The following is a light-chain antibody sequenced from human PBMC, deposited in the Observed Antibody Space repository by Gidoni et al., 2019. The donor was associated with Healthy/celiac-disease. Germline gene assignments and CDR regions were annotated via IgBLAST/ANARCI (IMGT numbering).Light chain of an antibody. CDR2: DAS. CDR1: QSVSSY. V-gene: IGKV3-11*01. Sequence: DSVLLQSPATLSLSPGERATLSCRASQSVSSYLAWYQQKPGQAPRLLIYDASNRATGIPARFSGSGSGTDFTLTISSLEPEDFAVYYCQQRSNWPSITFGQGTRLEIK. J-gene: IGKJ5*01. CDR3: QQRSNWPSIT.